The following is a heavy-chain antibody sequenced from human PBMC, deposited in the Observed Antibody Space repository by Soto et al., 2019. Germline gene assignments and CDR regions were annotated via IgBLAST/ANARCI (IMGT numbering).Heavy chain of an antibody. CDR2: ISGSGGST. Sequence: PGGSLRLSCAASGLTFSSYARSWVRQAPGKGLEWVSAISGSGGSTYYADSVKGRFTISRDNSKNTLYLQMNSLRAEDTAVYYCAKTFQRAHPHRRITGTIPPAVFDYWGQGTLVTVSS. D-gene: IGHD1-7*01. CDR1: GLTFSSYA. V-gene: IGHV3-23*01. J-gene: IGHJ4*02. CDR3: AKTFQRAHPHRRITGTIPPAVFDY.